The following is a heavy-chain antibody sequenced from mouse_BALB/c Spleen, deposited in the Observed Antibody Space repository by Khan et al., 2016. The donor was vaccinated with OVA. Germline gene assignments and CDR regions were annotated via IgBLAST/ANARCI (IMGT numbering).Heavy chain of an antibody. CDR3: ARSNFYAMDY. CDR1: GFSLTTYG. CDR2: IWSDGKT. J-gene: IGHJ4*01. D-gene: IGHD2-5*01. Sequence: VQLQESGPDLVAPSQSLSITCTVSGFSLTTYGVHWVRQPPGKGLEWLGVIWSDGKTTYNSPLKSRLSISKDNSKSQVFLKRNSLQTDDTAMYHCARSNFYAMDYWGQGTSVTVSA. V-gene: IGHV2-6-2*01.